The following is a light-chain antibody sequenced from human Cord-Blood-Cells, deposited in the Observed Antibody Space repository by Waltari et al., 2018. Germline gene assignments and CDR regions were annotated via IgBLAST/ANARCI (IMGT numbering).Light chain of an antibody. CDR3: SSYTSSSTYV. Sequence: QSALTQPASVSGSPGQSITISCTGTSSDVGGYNYVSWYQQHPGTAPKLMIYDVRNRPSGVSNRFSGSKSGNTASLTISGLQAEDEADYYCSSYTSSSTYVFGTGTKVTVL. CDR2: DVR. V-gene: IGLV2-14*03. CDR1: SSDVGGYNY. J-gene: IGLJ1*01.